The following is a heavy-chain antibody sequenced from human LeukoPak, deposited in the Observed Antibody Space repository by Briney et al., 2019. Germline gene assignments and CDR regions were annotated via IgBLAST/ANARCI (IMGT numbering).Heavy chain of an antibody. J-gene: IGHJ4*02. CDR3: AKDDYDILTGYYSIDY. CDR2: IISSSSII. D-gene: IGHD3-9*01. Sequence: GGSLRLSRAASRFTFSSYSMNWVRQAPGKGLEWVSYIISSSSIIYYADSVKGRFTISSDNSKNPLHLQTNSLRAEDTAVYYCAKDDYDILTGYYSIDYWGQGSLVAVSS. V-gene: IGHV3-48*01. CDR1: RFTFSSYS.